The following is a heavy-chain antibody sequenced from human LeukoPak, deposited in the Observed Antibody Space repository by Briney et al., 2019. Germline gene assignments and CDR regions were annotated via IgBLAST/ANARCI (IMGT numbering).Heavy chain of an antibody. CDR2: IYSGGST. D-gene: IGHD6-19*01. J-gene: IGHJ4*02. CDR3: ARRIAVAGSFDY. V-gene: IGHV4-59*01. Sequence: AETLSLTCTVSGGSISSYYWSWIRQSPGKGLEWIGFIYSGGSTNYNPSLKSRVTISVDTSKNQFSLNLSSVTAADTAVYYCARRIAVAGSFDYWGQGTLVTVSS. CDR1: GGSISSYY.